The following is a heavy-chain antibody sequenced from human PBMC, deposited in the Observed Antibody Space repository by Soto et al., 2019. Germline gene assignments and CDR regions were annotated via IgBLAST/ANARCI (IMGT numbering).Heavy chain of an antibody. J-gene: IGHJ4*02. CDR3: ARGPNPMIRGVVISAFEF. V-gene: IGHV4-31*03. D-gene: IGHD3-10*01. CDR2: IYYTGST. Sequence: SETLSLTCTVSGDAISIGGYYWTWIRQHPTRGLEWIGYIYYTGSTFYNPSLRSRVTMSADTSKNEFYLKLRSVTAADTAVYYCARGPNPMIRGVVISAFEFWGQGSLVTVSS. CDR1: GDAISIGGYY.